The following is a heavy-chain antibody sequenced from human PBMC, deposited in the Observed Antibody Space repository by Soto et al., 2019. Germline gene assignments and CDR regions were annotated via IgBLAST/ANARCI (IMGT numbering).Heavy chain of an antibody. CDR1: GFTFSSYG. CDR2: ISYDGSNK. CDR3: AKDTHSYGYYYYGMDV. D-gene: IGHD5-18*01. Sequence: LRLSCAASGFTFSSYGMHWVRQAPGKGLEWVAVISYDGSNKYYADSVKGRFTISRDNSKNTLYLQMNSLRAEDTAVYYCAKDTHSYGYYYYGMDVWGQGTTVTVS. V-gene: IGHV3-30*18. J-gene: IGHJ6*02.